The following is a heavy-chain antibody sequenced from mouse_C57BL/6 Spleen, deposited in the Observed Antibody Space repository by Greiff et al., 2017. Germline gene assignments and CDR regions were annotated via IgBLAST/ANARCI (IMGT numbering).Heavy chain of an antibody. D-gene: IGHD1-1*01. CDR1: GYTFTSYW. J-gene: IGHJ2*01. CDR3: ARAYGSSYVFDY. Sequence: QVQLKQPGAELVRPGTSVKLSCKASGYTFTSYWMHWVKQRPGQGLEWIGVIDPSDSYTNYNQKFKGKATLTVDTSSSTAYMQLSSLTSEDSAVYYCARAYGSSYVFDYWGQGTTLTVSS. CDR2: IDPSDSYT. V-gene: IGHV1-59*01.